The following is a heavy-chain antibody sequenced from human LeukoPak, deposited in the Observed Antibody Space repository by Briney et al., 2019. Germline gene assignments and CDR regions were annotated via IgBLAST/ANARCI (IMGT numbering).Heavy chain of an antibody. Sequence: GGSLRLSCAASGFSFNTYAMHWVRQAPGKGLEYVSAISTNGGSTNYANSVKGRFTISRDNSKNTLYLQMNSLRAGDTALYRCARGDRSGWYFDYWGQGTLVTVSS. CDR1: GFSFNTYA. CDR2: ISTNGGST. D-gene: IGHD6-19*01. V-gene: IGHV3-64*04. CDR3: ARGDRSGWYFDY. J-gene: IGHJ4*02.